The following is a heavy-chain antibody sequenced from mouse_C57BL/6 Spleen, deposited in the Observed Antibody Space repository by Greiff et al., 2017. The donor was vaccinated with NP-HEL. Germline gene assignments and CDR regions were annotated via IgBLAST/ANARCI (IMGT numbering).Heavy chain of an antibody. J-gene: IGHJ1*03. D-gene: IGHD1-1*01. CDR1: GYTFTSYW. V-gene: IGHV1-55*01. Sequence: VQLKQPGAELVKPGASVKMSCKASGYTFTSYWITWVKQRPGQGLEWIGDIYPGSGSTNYNEKFKSKATLTVDTSSSTAYMQLSSLTSEDSAVYYCARGIYYYGSSYGYWYFDVWGTGTTVTVSS. CDR3: ARGIYYYGSSYGYWYFDV. CDR2: IYPGSGST.